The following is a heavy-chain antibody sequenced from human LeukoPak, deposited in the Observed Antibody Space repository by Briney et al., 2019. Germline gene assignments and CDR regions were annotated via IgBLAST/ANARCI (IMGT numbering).Heavy chain of an antibody. J-gene: IGHJ1*01. D-gene: IGHD6-13*01. CDR1: GYTLTELS. CDR3: ATDLTYSSSFQH. Sequence: ASVKVSCKVSGYTLTELSMRWVLQAPGKGLEWMGGFDPEDGETIYAQKFQGRVTMTEDTSTDTAYMELSSLRSEDTAVYYCATDLTYSSSFQHWGQGTLVTVSS. V-gene: IGHV1-24*01. CDR2: FDPEDGET.